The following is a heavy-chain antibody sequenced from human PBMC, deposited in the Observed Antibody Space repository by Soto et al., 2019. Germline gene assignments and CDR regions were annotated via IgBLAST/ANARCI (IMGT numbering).Heavy chain of an antibody. CDR2: ISGSGGST. J-gene: IGHJ6*02. CDR3: ARDSGYAATYYYYYGMDV. V-gene: IGHV3-23*01. Sequence: GGSLRLSCAASGFTFSSYAMSWVRQAPGKGLEWVSAISGSGGSTYYADSVKGRFTISRDNSKNTLYLQMNGLRAEDTAVYYCARDSGYAATYYYYYGMDVRGHRTTVTVSS. D-gene: IGHD5-12*01. CDR1: GFTFSSYA.